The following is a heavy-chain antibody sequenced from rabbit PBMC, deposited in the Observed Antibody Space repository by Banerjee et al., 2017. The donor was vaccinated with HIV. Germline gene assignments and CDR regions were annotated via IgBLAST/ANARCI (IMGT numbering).Heavy chain of an antibody. V-gene: IGHV1S45*01. CDR2: IYADNSGST. J-gene: IGHJ2*01. CDR1: EFSFSSTDY. CDR3: ARAGSNYATGAFDP. D-gene: IGHD8-1*01. Sequence: QEQLEESGGDLVKPEGSLTLTCTASEFSFSSTDYISWVRQAPGKGLEWIGCIYADNSGSTDYASWATGRFTISKTSSTTVTLQMTSLTAADTATYFCARAGSNYATGAFDPWGQGTLVTVS.